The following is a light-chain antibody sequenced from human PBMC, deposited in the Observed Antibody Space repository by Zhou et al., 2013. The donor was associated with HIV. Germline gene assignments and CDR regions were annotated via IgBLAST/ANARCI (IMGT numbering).Light chain of an antibody. V-gene: IGKV1-5*03. CDR1: QSLGAW. J-gene: IGKJ2*01. CDR3: QQYNSDSYT. Sequence: IQLTQSPSSLSASIGDRVTITCRASQSLGAWLAWYQQKPGKAPKLLIYKASRLDAGVPSRFNGSGSGTEFTLTISSLQPDDFATYYCQQYNSDSYTFGQGTKVEIK. CDR2: KAS.